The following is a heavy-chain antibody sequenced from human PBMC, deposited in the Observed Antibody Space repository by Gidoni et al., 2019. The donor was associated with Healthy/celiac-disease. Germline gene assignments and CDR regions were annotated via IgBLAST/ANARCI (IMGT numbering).Heavy chain of an antibody. Sequence: EVQLVESGGGWVQPGGSLRLSCAASGLTVSRNYMSWVRHAPGQGLEWVSVIYSGGSTYYADSVKGRFTISRDNSKNTLYLQMNSLRAEDTAVYYCAREMEAVTAFDYWGQGTLVTVSS. D-gene: IGHD2-21*02. CDR2: IYSGGST. CDR1: GLTVSRNY. V-gene: IGHV3-66*01. CDR3: AREMEAVTAFDY. J-gene: IGHJ4*02.